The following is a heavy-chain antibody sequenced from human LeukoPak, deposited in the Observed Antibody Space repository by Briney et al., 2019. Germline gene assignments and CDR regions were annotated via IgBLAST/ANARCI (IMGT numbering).Heavy chain of an antibody. V-gene: IGHV4-34*01. Sequence: SETLSLTRAVYGGSFSGYYWSWIRQPPGKGLEWRGELNHSGSTNYNPSLKSRVPISVDTSKNQFSLKLSSVTAADTAVYYSAINYSSVWYGRAFDIWGQGTMVTVSS. D-gene: IGHD6-19*01. J-gene: IGHJ3*02. CDR1: GGSFSGYY. CDR3: AINYSSVWYGRAFDI. CDR2: LNHSGST.